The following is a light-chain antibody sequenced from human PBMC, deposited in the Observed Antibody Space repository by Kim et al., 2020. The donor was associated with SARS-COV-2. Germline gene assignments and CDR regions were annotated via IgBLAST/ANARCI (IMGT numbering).Light chain of an antibody. J-gene: IGKJ2*01. CDR1: QSVSSN. CDR3: QQYNNWPDT. V-gene: IGKV3-15*01. Sequence: SLSPGERSPLSCRASQSVSSNLAWYQQKPGQAPRLLIYGASTRATGIPARFSGSGSGTEFTLTISSLQSEDFAVFYCQQYNNWPDTFGQGTKLEI. CDR2: GAS.